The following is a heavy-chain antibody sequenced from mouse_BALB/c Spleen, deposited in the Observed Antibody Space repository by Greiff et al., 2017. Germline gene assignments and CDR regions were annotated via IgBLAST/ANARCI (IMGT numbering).Heavy chain of an antibody. J-gene: IGHJ4*01. Sequence: QVHVKQSGPGLVQPSQSLSITCTVSGFLLTSYGVHWVRQSPGKGLEWLGVIWSGGSTDYNAAFISRLSISKDNSKSQVFFKMNSLQANDTAIYYCARGYDHLGYAMDYWGQGTSVTFSS. CDR2: IWSGGST. V-gene: IGHV2-2*02. D-gene: IGHD2-14*01. CDR1: GFLLTSYG. CDR3: ARGYDHLGYAMDY.